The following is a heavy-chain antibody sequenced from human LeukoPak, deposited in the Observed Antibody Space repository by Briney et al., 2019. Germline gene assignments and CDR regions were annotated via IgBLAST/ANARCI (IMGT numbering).Heavy chain of an antibody. CDR1: GFTFDDYA. J-gene: IGHJ6*02. CDR2: ISWNSGSI. Sequence: GGSLRLSCAASGFTFDDYAMHWVRQAPGKGLEWVSGISWNSGSIGYADSVKGRFTISRDNAKNSLYLQMNSLRAEDTALYYCAKDILGGSSSRLYYYYGMDVWGQGTTVTVSS. V-gene: IGHV3-9*01. D-gene: IGHD2-15*01. CDR3: AKDILGGSSSRLYYYYGMDV.